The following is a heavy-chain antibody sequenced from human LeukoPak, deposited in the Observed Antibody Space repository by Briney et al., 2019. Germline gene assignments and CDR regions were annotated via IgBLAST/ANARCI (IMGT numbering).Heavy chain of an antibody. CDR2: ISSSGSTI. CDR1: GFTFSDYY. J-gene: IGHJ3*02. Sequence: GGSLRLSCAASGFTFSDYYMSWIRQAPGKGLEWVSYISSSGSTIYYADSVKGRFTISRDNAKNSLYLQMNSLRAEDTAVYYCARDSIVGARDAFDIWGQGTMVTVSS. D-gene: IGHD1-26*01. V-gene: IGHV3-11*04. CDR3: ARDSIVGARDAFDI.